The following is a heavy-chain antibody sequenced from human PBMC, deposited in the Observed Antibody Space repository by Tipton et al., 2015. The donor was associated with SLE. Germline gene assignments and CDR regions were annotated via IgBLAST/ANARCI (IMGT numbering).Heavy chain of an antibody. D-gene: IGHD5-12*01. CDR3: AKDMYSGYPPAYMDV. CDR2: ISWNSGSI. Sequence: SLRLSCAASGFTFDDYAMHWVRQAPGKGLEWVSGISWNSGSIGYADSVKGRFTISRDNAKNSLYLQMNSLRAEDTALYYCAKDMYSGYPPAYMDVWGKGTTVTVSS. V-gene: IGHV3-9*01. J-gene: IGHJ6*03. CDR1: GFTFDDYA.